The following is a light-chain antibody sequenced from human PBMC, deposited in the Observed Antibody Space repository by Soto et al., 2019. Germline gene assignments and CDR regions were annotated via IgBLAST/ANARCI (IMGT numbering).Light chain of an antibody. Sequence: QAVVTQEPSFSVSPGGTVPLTCGLSSGSVSTSNYPSWYQQTPGQAPRSLIYSTNTRSSGVPDRFSGSILGNRAALTITGAQADDESDFYCVLYLGNGIWVFGGGTKLTVL. J-gene: IGLJ3*02. CDR3: VLYLGNGIWV. CDR2: STN. V-gene: IGLV8-61*01. CDR1: SGSVSTSNY.